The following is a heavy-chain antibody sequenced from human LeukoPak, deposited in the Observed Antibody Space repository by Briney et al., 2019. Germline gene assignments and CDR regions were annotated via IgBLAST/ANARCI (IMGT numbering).Heavy chain of an antibody. CDR1: GFTFSTYE. CDR3: ASLYGGNSVDY. D-gene: IGHD4-23*01. J-gene: IGHJ4*02. CDR2: ISSSSSYI. Sequence: PGGSLRLSCAASGFTFSTYEMNWVRQAPGKGLEWVSYISSSSSYIYYADSVKGRFTISRDNAKNSLYLQMNSLRAEDTAVYYCASLYGGNSVDYWGQGTLVTVSS. V-gene: IGHV3-21*05.